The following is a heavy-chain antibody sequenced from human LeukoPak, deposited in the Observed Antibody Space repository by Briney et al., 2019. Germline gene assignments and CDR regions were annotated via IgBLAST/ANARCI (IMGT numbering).Heavy chain of an antibody. CDR1: GFTFSSYV. CDR2: ISYDGSNK. CDR3: AKDLGYASYYFDY. V-gene: IGHV3-30*18. D-gene: IGHD5-12*01. Sequence: GGSLRLSCAASGFTFSSYVMHWVRQAPGKGLEWVAVISYDGSNKYYADSVEGRFTISRDNSKNTLYLQMNSLRAEDTAVYYCAKDLGYASYYFDYWGQGTLVTVSS. J-gene: IGHJ4*02.